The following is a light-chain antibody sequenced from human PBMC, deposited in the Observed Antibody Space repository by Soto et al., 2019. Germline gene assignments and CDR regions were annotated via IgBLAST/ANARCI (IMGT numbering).Light chain of an antibody. Sequence: IVMTQTPLSLAVTPGEPASISCRSSQRFLHRDLYSCLNWYLQKPGQSPQLLIYVGSNRATGVPARFSGSGSGTHFRLKISRVEAEDVGLYYCMQGLQTPNTFGQGTRLEIK. CDR2: VGS. CDR1: QRFLHRDLYSC. CDR3: MQGLQTPNT. V-gene: IGKV2-28*01. J-gene: IGKJ5*01.